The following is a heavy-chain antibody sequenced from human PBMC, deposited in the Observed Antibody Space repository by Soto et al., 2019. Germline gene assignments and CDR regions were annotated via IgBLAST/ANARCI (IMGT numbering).Heavy chain of an antibody. CDR3: ARHSGCSGGSCWGRF. J-gene: IGHJ4*02. CDR1: GGSISSGDYY. CDR2: IYYSGST. V-gene: IGHV4-30-4*01. D-gene: IGHD2-15*01. Sequence: QVQLQESGPGLVKPSQTLSLTCTVCGGSISSGDYYWSWIRQPPGKGLEWIGYIYYSGSTYYNPSLKSRVTISVDTSKNQFSLKLSSVTAADTAVYYCARHSGCSGGSCWGRFWGQGTLVTVSS.